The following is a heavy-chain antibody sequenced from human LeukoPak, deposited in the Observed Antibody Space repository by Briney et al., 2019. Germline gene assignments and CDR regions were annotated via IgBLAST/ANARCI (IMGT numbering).Heavy chain of an antibody. CDR1: GFNFENFW. V-gene: IGHV3-74*01. CDR2: TNSDGSII. CDR3: ARHFSVATTSPLQH. J-gene: IGHJ1*01. Sequence: PGGSLRLSCAASGFNFENFWLHWVRQVPGKGLVWVSRTNSDGSIITYADSVKGRFTISRDNAKNTLYLQMNSLRVEDTALYYCARHFSVATTSPLQHWGQGTLVTVSS. D-gene: IGHD5-12*01.